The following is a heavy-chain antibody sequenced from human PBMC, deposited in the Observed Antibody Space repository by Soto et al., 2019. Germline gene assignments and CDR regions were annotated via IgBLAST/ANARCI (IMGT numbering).Heavy chain of an antibody. V-gene: IGHV4-39*01. J-gene: IGHJ4*02. Sequence: SETLSLTCTVSGGSISSSSYYWGWIRQPPGKGLEWIGSIYYSGSTYYNPSLKSRVTISVDTSKNQFSLKLSSVTAADTAVHYCARGSPRYCSGGSCPGFDYWGQGTLVTVSS. CDR1: GGSISSSSYY. D-gene: IGHD2-15*01. CDR3: ARGSPRYCSGGSCPGFDY. CDR2: IYYSGST.